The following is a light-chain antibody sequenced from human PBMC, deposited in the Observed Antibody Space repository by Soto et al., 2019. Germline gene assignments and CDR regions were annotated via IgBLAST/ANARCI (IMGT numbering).Light chain of an antibody. CDR1: NSNIGAGSN. CDR2: DNN. CDR3: QSYDTTLGGWV. J-gene: IGLJ3*02. V-gene: IGLV1-40*01. Sequence: QSVLTQPPSVSGAPGQRVTISCTGTNSNIGAGSNDHWYQQLPGTAPKLLIYDNNNRPSGVSDRFSGSKSGTSPSLAITGLQAEDEADYYCQSYDTTLGGWVFGAGTKLTVL.